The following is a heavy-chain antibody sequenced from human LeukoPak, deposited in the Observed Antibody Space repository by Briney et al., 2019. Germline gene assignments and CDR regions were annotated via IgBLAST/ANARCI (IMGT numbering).Heavy chain of an antibody. Sequence: GGSLRLSCAASGFTFSSYAMSWVRQAPGKGLEWVSAISGSGGSTYYADSVKGRFTISSDNSKNTLYLQMNSLRAADTAVYYCAKVPLYERIAARPVFDYWGQGTLVTVSS. CDR1: GFTFSSYA. CDR2: ISGSGGST. CDR3: AKVPLYERIAARPVFDY. D-gene: IGHD6-6*01. V-gene: IGHV3-23*01. J-gene: IGHJ4*02.